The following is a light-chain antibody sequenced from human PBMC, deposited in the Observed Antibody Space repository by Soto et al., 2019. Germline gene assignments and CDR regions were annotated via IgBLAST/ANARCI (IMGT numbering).Light chain of an antibody. CDR1: QGISSA. J-gene: IGKJ3*01. V-gene: IGKV1D-13*01. CDR2: DAS. Sequence: AIQLTQSPSSLSASVGDSVTITCRASQGISSALAWYRQTPGRAPKLLIYDASTLESGVPSRFSGSRSGTDFTLTVSSLQPEDFATYYCQHFDDYPFTFGPGTKVDI. CDR3: QHFDDYPFT.